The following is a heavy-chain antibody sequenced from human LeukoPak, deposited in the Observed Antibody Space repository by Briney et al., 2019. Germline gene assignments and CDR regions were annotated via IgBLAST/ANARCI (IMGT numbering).Heavy chain of an antibody. J-gene: IGHJ4*02. CDR2: INPDGSQK. CDR3: AKLLGTATTYDS. D-gene: IGHD5-24*01. Sequence: GGSLRLSCEAFGFTFSGNWMSWVRQAPGKGLEWVASINPDGSQKLYVDSVKGRFTISRDNTKSSLYLQMNSLGAEDTAMYYCAKLLGTATTYDSWGQGTRVTVSS. CDR1: GFTFSGNW. V-gene: IGHV3-7*01.